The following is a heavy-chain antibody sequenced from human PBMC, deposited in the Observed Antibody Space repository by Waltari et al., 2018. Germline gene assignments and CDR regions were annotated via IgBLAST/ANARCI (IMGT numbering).Heavy chain of an antibody. J-gene: IGHJ3*02. CDR2: ISGSGGST. D-gene: IGHD6-19*01. Sequence: EVQLLESGGGLVQPGGSLRLSCAASGFTFSSYAMSWVRQAPGKGLEWVSAISGSGGSTYYADSVKGRFTISRDNSKNTLYLQMNSLRAEDTAVYYCAKAPSWVGSGWYWGAFDIWGQGTMVTVSS. CDR1: GFTFSSYA. CDR3: AKAPSWVGSGWYWGAFDI. V-gene: IGHV3-23*01.